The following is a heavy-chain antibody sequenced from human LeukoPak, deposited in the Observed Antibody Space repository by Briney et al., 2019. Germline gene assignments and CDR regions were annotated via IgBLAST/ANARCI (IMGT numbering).Heavy chain of an antibody. J-gene: IGHJ3*02. Sequence: PGGSLRLSCAASGFTFSSYARSWVRQAPGKGLEWVSTISASGGDTFYTQSVKGRFSISRDNSKKPLPLHMNTLRAEDTAVYYCVKDLDNYSAFDIWGQGTMVTVSS. CDR1: GFTFSSYA. V-gene: IGHV3-23*01. CDR2: ISASGGDT. CDR3: VKDLDNYSAFDI. D-gene: IGHD5-24*01.